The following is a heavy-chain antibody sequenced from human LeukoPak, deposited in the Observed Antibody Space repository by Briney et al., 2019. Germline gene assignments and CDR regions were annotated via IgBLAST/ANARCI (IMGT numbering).Heavy chain of an antibody. V-gene: IGHV3-48*01. CDR2: ISSSSSTI. D-gene: IGHD3-10*01. Sequence: RGESLKISCAASGFTFSSYSMNWVRQAPGKGLEWVSYISSSSSTIYYTDSVKGRFTISRDNAKNSLYLQMNSLRAEDTAVYYCADHKGSLPFDYWGQGTLVTVSS. CDR3: ADHKGSLPFDY. CDR1: GFTFSSYS. J-gene: IGHJ4*02.